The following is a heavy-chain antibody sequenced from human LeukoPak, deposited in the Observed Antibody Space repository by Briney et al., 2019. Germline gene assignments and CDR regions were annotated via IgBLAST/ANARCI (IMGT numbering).Heavy chain of an antibody. V-gene: IGHV3-9*01. D-gene: IGHD1-26*01. J-gene: IGHJ4*02. CDR2: ISWNSGSI. CDR3: AKDIVGATTGPFDY. Sequence: GGSLRLSCAASGFTFDDYAMHWVRQAPGKGLEWVSGISWNSGSIGYADSVKGRFTISRDNAKNSLYLQMNSLRAEGTALYYCAKDIVGATTGPFDYWGQGTLVTVSS. CDR1: GFTFDDYA.